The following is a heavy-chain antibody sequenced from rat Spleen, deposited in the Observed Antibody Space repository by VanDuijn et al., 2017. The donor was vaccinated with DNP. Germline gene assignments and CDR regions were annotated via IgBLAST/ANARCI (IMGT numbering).Heavy chain of an antibody. J-gene: IGHJ4*01. CDR1: GFSLTDYN. V-gene: IGHV2-30*01. CDR2: IWTGGST. CDR3: ARDLIIRDTTSAMDA. Sequence: QVQLKESGPGMVQPSQTLSLTCTVSGFSLTDYNVHWVRQPTGKGLEWMGLIWTGGSTDYNSALKSRLSFSKATSKSQVFLKLNRLQTEDTATYYCARDLIIRDTTSAMDAWGQGTSVTVSS. D-gene: IGHD4-3*01.